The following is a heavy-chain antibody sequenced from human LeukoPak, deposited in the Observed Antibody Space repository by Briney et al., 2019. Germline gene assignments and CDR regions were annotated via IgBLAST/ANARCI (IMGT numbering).Heavy chain of an antibody. CDR1: GFTFSSYA. Sequence: PGGSLRLSCAASGFTFSSYAMSWVRQAPGKGLEWVSAISGSGGSTYYADSVKGRFTISRDNSKNTLYLQMNSLRAVDTAVYYCAKASVSGSSTSRYYYYYYMDVWGKGTTVTVSS. J-gene: IGHJ6*03. CDR3: AKASVSGSSTSRYYYYYYMDV. D-gene: IGHD2-2*01. V-gene: IGHV3-23*01. CDR2: ISGSGGST.